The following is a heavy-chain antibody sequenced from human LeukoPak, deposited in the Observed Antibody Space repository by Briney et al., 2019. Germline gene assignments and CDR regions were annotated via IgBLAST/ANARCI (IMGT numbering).Heavy chain of an antibody. V-gene: IGHV4-61*02. D-gene: IGHD3-22*01. CDR2: IYTSGST. CDR1: GGSISSGSYH. CDR3: AWQGTYDSSGDDAFDI. Sequence: SETLSLTXTVSGGSISSGSYHWSWIWQPAGKGLEWIGRIYTSGSTNYNPSLKSRVTISVNTSKNQFSLKLSSVTAADTAVYYCAWQGTYDSSGDDAFDIWGQGTMVTVSS. J-gene: IGHJ3*02.